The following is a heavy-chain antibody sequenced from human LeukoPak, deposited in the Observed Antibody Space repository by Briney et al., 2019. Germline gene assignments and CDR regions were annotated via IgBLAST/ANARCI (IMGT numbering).Heavy chain of an antibody. CDR3: ARRVAAAGTSDWFDP. J-gene: IGHJ5*02. CDR1: GGSISSSSYY. Sequence: SETLSLTRTVSGGSISSSSYYWGWIRQPPGKGLEWIGSIYYSGSTYYNPSLKSRVTISVDTSKNQFSLKLSSVTAADTAVYYCARRVAAAGTSDWFDPWGQGTLVTVSS. D-gene: IGHD6-13*01. CDR2: IYYSGST. V-gene: IGHV4-39*01.